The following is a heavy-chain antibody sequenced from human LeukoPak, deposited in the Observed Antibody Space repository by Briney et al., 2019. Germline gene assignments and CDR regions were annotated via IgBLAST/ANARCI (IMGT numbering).Heavy chain of an antibody. CDR3: ARARRYYDSSGYYPKAYYYGMDV. CDR2: IYYSGST. V-gene: IGHV4-59*01. D-gene: IGHD3-22*01. J-gene: IGHJ6*02. CDR1: GGSISSYY. Sequence: SETLSLTCTVSGGSISSYYWRWIRQPPGKGLEWMGYIYYSGSTNYNPSLKSRVTISVDTSKNQFSLKLSSVTAADTAVYYCARARRYYDSSGYYPKAYYYGMDVWGQGTTVTVSS.